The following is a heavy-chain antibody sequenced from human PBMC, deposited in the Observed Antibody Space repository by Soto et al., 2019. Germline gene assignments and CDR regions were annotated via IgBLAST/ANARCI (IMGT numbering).Heavy chain of an antibody. Sequence: GGSLRLSCAASGFTFSSYSMNWVRQAPGKGLEWVSYISSSSSTIYYADSGKGRFTISRDNAKNSLYLQMNSLRAEDTAVYYCARDQNLDSGWYWVDVWGKGTTVTVSS. J-gene: IGHJ6*04. D-gene: IGHD6-19*01. CDR1: GFTFSSYS. CDR2: ISSSSSTI. V-gene: IGHV3-48*01. CDR3: ARDQNLDSGWYWVDV.